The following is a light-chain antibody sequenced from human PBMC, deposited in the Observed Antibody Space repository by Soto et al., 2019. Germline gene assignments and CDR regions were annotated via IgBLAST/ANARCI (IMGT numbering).Light chain of an antibody. V-gene: IGKV3-20*01. J-gene: IGKJ1*01. Sequence: EMVLTQSPRTLSFSPLESAGPXARASQSIYNNYLAWYQQKPGQVPRVLIHGASTRATGIADRFSGSGSGTDFTLTISRLEPEDSAVYYCQQYGTSPRTFGQGTKVDIK. CDR3: QQYGTSPRT. CDR2: GAS. CDR1: QSIYNNY.